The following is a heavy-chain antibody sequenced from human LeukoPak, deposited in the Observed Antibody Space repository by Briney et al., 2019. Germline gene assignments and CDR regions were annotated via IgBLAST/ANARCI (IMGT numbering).Heavy chain of an antibody. V-gene: IGHV3-48*01. CDR3: ARDGMVVVPAATFDY. CDR2: ISSSSSTI. D-gene: IGHD2-2*01. CDR1: GFTFSRDS. Sequence: GGSLRLSCAASGFTFSRDSMDWVRQAPGMGLEWVSYISSSSSTIYYADSVKGRFTISRDNAKTSLYLQMHSLRAEDTAVYYCARDGMVVVPAATFDYWGQGTLVTVSS. J-gene: IGHJ4*02.